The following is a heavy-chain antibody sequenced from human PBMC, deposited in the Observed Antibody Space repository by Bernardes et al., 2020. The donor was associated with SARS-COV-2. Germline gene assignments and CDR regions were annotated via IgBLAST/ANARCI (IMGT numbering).Heavy chain of an antibody. Sequence: GSLSLSCATSGFTFNTYAMSWVRQAPGKGLEWVSTIGGGDNIFYAGAVKGRFTIVRDDSRSMLYLQMNDLRAEDTAVYYCAKDHIRMNSRYDDYDVWGRGTRVTVSS. J-gene: IGHJ3*01. CDR2: IGGGDNI. CDR3: AKDHIRMNSRYDDYDV. D-gene: IGHD1-26*01. V-gene: IGHV3-23*01. CDR1: GFTFNTYA.